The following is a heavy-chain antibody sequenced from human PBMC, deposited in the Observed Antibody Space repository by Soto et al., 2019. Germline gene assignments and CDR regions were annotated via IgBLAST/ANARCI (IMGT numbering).Heavy chain of an antibody. CDR2: ISSSSSYI. V-gene: IGHV3-21*01. D-gene: IGHD5-18*01. J-gene: IGHJ4*02. CDR1: GFTFSSYS. CDR3: ARDQPGYSYGYGVGY. Sequence: EVQLVESGGGLVKPGGSLRLSCAASGFTFSSYSMNWVRQAPGKGLEWVSSISSSSSYIYYADSVKGRFTISRDNAKNSLYLQMNSRRAEDTAVYYCARDQPGYSYGYGVGYWGQGTLVNVSS.